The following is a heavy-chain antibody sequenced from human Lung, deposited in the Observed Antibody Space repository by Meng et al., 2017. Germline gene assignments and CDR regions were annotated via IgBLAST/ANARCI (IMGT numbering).Heavy chain of an antibody. J-gene: IGHJ4*02. D-gene: IGHD6-13*01. CDR2: IKSNSDGGTT. Sequence: VQLVESGGGLVKPGGSLRLSCVASGFSFTDAWMSWVRQAPGKGLEWAGRIKSNSDGGTTDYAAPVKGRFTISRDDSKNTLYLQMNSLITEDTAVYFCATGAAAADHWGQGTLVTVSS. CDR1: GFSFTDAW. V-gene: IGHV3-15*01. CDR3: ATGAAAADH.